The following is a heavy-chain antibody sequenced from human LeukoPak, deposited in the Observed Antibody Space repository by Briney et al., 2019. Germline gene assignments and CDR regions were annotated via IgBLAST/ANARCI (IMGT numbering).Heavy chain of an antibody. CDR1: GYTFTSYG. V-gene: IGHV1-18*01. D-gene: IGHD4-17*01. CDR2: ISAYNGNT. CDR3: ARSTVTTFGVDWFDP. J-gene: IGHJ5*02. Sequence: ASVKLSCKASGYTFTSYGISWVRQAPGQGLEWMGRISAYNGNTNYAHKFQGRVTMTTDTSTSTAYMELRSLRSDDTAVYYCARSTVTTFGVDWFDPWGQGTLVTVSS.